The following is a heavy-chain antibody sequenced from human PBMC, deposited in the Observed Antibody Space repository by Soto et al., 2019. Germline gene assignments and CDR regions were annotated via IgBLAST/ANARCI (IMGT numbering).Heavy chain of an antibody. CDR3: ARVVVQAAPNPDNYYYGLDF. CDR1: GGTFSTYI. Sequence: GASVKVSCKASGGTFSTYIITWLRQAPGQGLEWMGGIIPISGSANYAQKFQDRVTITADKSTRTAYMELSSLKSEDTAVYYCARVVVQAAPNPDNYYYGLDFWGQGTTVTVSS. CDR2: IIPISGSA. D-gene: IGHD2-2*01. V-gene: IGHV1-69*06. J-gene: IGHJ6*02.